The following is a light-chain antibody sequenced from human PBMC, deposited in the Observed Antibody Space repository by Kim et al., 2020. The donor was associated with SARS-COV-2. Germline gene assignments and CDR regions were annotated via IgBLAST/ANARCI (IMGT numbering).Light chain of an antibody. CDR3: QSYDSSNQGVV. CDR2: EDN. J-gene: IGLJ2*01. CDR1: SGSIASNY. V-gene: IGLV6-57*03. Sequence: VTLSCTRSSGSIASNYVQWYQQRPGSAPTTVIYEDNQRPSGVPDRFSGSIDSSSNSASLTISGLKTEDEADYYCQSYDSSNQGVVFGGGTQLTVL.